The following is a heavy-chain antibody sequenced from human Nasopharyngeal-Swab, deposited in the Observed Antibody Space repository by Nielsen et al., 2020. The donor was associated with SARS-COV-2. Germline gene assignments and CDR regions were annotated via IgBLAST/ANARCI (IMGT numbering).Heavy chain of an antibody. J-gene: IGHJ6*02. CDR2: IYSGGAT. D-gene: IGHD2-21*01. CDR1: GFTFSSYG. CDR3: ARGDSF. Sequence: GESLKISCAASGFTFSSYGMHWVRQAPGKGLEWVAVIYSGGATYYADSVKGRFTISRDNSKNTLYLQMNSLRGEDTAVYYCARGDSFWGQGTTVTVSS. V-gene: IGHV3-53*01.